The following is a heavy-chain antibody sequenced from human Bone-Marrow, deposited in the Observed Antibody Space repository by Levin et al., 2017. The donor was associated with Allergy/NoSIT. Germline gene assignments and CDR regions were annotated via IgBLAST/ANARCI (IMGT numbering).Heavy chain of an antibody. Sequence: SETLSLTCTVSGASIRSGAYYWSWVRQPPGQGLEWIGYIYYNGSTYFNPSLKSRVSISVDTSKNQFSLKLSSVTAADTADYYCARVLAGFDGSAMAYYYWGRGSLVTVSS. V-gene: IGHV4-31*03. CDR2: IYYNGST. CDR3: ARVLAGFDGSAMAYYY. J-gene: IGHJ4*02. CDR1: GASIRSGAYY. D-gene: IGHD3-10*01.